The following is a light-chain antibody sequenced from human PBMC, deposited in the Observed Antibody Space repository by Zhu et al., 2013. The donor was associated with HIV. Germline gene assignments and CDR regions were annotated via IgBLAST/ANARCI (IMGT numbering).Light chain of an antibody. CDR1: QTITSY. CDR2: GAS. J-gene: IGKJ2*01. Sequence: EIVLTQSPATLSLSPGDRAALSCRASQTITSYLAWYQQKPGQAPRLLISGASNRATGIPDRFSGGGSGKDFTLTISRLEPEDFALYFCQQYGGSMFTFGQGTKLEIK. CDR3: QQYGGSMFT. V-gene: IGKV3-20*01.